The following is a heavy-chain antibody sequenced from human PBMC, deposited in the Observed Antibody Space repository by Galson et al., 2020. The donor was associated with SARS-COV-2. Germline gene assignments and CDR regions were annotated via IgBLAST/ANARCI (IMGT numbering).Heavy chain of an antibody. Sequence: GGSLRLSCAASGFTFSSYAMHWVRQAPGKGLEWVAVISYDGSNKYYADSVKGRFTISRDNSKNTLYLQMNSLRAEDTAVYYCSWGYRGCSCGWSFGYGGEGTLVSVSS. CDR1: GFTFSSYA. CDR3: SWGYRGCSCGWSFGY. CDR2: ISYDGSNK. J-gene: IGHJ4*02. D-gene: IGHD6-19*01. V-gene: IGHV3-30*04.